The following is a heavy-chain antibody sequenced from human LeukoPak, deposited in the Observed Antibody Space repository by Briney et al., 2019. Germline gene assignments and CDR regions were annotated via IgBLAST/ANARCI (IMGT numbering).Heavy chain of an antibody. CDR1: GFTFSTYS. V-gene: IGHV3-48*01. J-gene: IGHJ4*02. Sequence: GGSLRLSCAASGFTFSTYSMSWVRQAPGKGLKWVSYISSISSIIYYADSVKGRLTISRDNAKSSLYLQMNSLRAEDTAVYYCARSRPGTEAGQPNFDYWGQGTLVTVSS. CDR2: ISSISSII. D-gene: IGHD6-13*01. CDR3: ARSRPGTEAGQPNFDY.